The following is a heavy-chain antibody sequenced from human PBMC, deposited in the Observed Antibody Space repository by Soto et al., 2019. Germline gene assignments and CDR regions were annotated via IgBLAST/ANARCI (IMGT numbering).Heavy chain of an antibody. J-gene: IGHJ4*02. CDR2: VSSSSSYI. V-gene: IGHV3-21*01. Sequence: WGPLRLSCAASGFTVSIYGMNWARQAPGKGLEWVSSVSSSSSYIYYADSVKGRFTISRDNAKNSLYLQMNSLRAEDTAVYYCARDDGVYYYGSGSYYKPYYFDYWGQGTLVTVSS. CDR1: GFTVSIYG. CDR3: ARDDGVYYYGSGSYYKPYYFDY. D-gene: IGHD3-10*01.